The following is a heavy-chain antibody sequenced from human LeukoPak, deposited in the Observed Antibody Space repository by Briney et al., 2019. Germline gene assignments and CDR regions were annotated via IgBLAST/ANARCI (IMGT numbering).Heavy chain of an antibody. J-gene: IGHJ5*02. CDR2: IIPIFGTA. CDR1: GGTFSSYA. V-gene: IGHV1-69*05. Sequence: SVKVSCKASGGTFSSYAISWVRQAPGQGLEWMGGIIPIFGTADYAQKFQGRVTITTDESTSTAYMELSSLRSEDTAVYYCASSLVKFVGWFDPWGQGTLVTVSS. CDR3: ASSLVKFVGWFDP. D-gene: IGHD3-10*01.